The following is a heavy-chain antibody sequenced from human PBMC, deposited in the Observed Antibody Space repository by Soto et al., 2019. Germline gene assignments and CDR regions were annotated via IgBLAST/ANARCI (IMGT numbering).Heavy chain of an antibody. CDR1: GGSFSGHF. CDR2: INHSGGT. CDR3: ARGSAGRGYYYSGMDV. J-gene: IGHJ6*02. V-gene: IGHV4-34*01. Sequence: SETLSLTCSVHGGSFSGHFGSWIRQPPGEGLEWIGEINHSGGTNYNPSLKSRVTISVDTSRNQFSLKVNSVTAADTAVYHCARGSAGRGYYYSGMDVWSQGTTVTVSS.